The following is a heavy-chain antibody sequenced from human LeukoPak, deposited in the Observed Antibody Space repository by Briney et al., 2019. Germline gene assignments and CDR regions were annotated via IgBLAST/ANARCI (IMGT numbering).Heavy chain of an antibody. D-gene: IGHD3-10*01. CDR1: GYSFTSYW. V-gene: IGHV5-10-1*01. CDR3: ASGSGTYSPDY. J-gene: IGHJ4*02. CDR2: IAPTDSYT. Sequence: RESLKISCQGSGYSFTSYWITWVRQMPGKGLEWMGMIAPTDSYTNYSPSFQGHVTISVDKSISTAYLQWSSLKASDTAMYFCASGSGTYSPDYWGQGTMVTVSS.